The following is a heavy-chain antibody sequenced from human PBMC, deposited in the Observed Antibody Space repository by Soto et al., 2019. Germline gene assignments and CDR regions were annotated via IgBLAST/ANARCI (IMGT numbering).Heavy chain of an antibody. CDR3: ARKVIAAAGTGYFQH. CDR1: GGSISSISYY. D-gene: IGHD6-13*01. V-gene: IGHV4-39*01. Sequence: SETLSLTCTVSGGSISSISYYWGWIRQPPGKGLEYIGNIHYTGNTFYNASLKSRVTISVDTSKNQVSLKLRSVTAADTAVYYSARKVIAAAGTGYFQHWGQGAPVTVSS. J-gene: IGHJ1*01. CDR2: IHYTGNT.